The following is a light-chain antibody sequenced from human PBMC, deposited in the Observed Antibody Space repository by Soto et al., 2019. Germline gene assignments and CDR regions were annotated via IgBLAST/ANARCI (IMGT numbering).Light chain of an antibody. Sequence: EIVLTQSPATLSLSPGERAXLSCRASXSVSSYLAWYQQKPGQAPRLLIYDASNRATGIPARFSGSGSGTDFTLTISSLEPEDFAVYYCQQRSNWLTFGGGTKVEIK. CDR3: QQRSNWLT. V-gene: IGKV3-11*01. CDR1: XSVSSY. CDR2: DAS. J-gene: IGKJ4*01.